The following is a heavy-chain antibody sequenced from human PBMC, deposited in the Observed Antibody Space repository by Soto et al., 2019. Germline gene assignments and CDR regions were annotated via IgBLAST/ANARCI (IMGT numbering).Heavy chain of an antibody. J-gene: IGHJ6*02. Sequence: PGGSLRLSCAASGFTFSSYWMHWVRQAPGKGLVWVSRINSDGSSTSYADSVKGRFTISRDNAKNTLYLQMNSLRAEDTAVYYCARVAPAYSPFYYYGMDVWGQGTTVTVSS. CDR2: INSDGSST. V-gene: IGHV3-74*01. CDR1: GFTFSSYW. CDR3: ARVAPAYSPFYYYGMDV. D-gene: IGHD3-16*01.